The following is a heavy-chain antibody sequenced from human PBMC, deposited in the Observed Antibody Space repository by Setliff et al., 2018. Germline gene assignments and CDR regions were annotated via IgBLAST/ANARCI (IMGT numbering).Heavy chain of an antibody. V-gene: IGHV3-15*07. D-gene: IGHD2-2*02. CDR2: SKSKTAGGAI. Sequence: GGSLRLSCAATGFTFSYAWMHWVRQAPGKGLEWVGRSKSKTAGGAIDYAAPVKGRFTISRDDSKNTLYLQMSSLKTEDTAMYYCTTDRAACSGSSRYNGFDVWGQGTMVTVSS. CDR3: TTDRAACSGSSRYNGFDV. CDR1: GFTFSYAW. J-gene: IGHJ3*01.